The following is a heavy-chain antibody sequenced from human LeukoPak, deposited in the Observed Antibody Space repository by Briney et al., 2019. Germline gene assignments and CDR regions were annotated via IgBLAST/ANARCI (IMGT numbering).Heavy chain of an antibody. Sequence: GGSLQISCKGSGYSFTSYWIGWVRQMPGKGLEWMGIIYPGDSDTRYSPSFQGQVTISADKSISTAYLQWSSLKASDTAMYYCVRLHPVMEYYFDYWGQGTLVTVSS. V-gene: IGHV5-51*01. CDR2: IYPGDSDT. J-gene: IGHJ4*02. CDR1: GYSFTSYW. D-gene: IGHD2-8*01. CDR3: VRLHPVMEYYFDY.